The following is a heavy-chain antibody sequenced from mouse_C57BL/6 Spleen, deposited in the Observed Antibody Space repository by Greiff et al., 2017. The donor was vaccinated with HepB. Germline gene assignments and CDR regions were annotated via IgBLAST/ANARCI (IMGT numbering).Heavy chain of an antibody. CDR2: IDPNSGGT. D-gene: IGHD1-1*01. Sequence: QVQLQQPGAELVKPGASVKLSCKASGYTFTSYWMPWVKQRPGRGLEWIGRIDPNSGGTKYNEKFKSKATLTVDKASSTAYMQLSSLTSEDSAVYDCASGSITTGYWYFDVWGTGTTVTVSS. V-gene: IGHV1-72*01. J-gene: IGHJ1*03. CDR1: GYTFTSYW. CDR3: ASGSITTGYWYFDV.